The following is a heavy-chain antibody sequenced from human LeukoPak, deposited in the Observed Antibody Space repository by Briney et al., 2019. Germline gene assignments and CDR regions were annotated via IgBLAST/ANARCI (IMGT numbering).Heavy chain of an antibody. Sequence: SVKVSCKASGGTFISYAISWVRQAPGQGLEWMGGIIPIFGTANYAQKFQGRVTITADESTSTAYMELSSLRSEDTAVYYCAREAVPYYYDSSGYSHFDYWGQGTLVTVSS. CDR3: AREAVPYYYDSSGYSHFDY. D-gene: IGHD3-22*01. CDR1: GGTFISYA. CDR2: IIPIFGTA. J-gene: IGHJ4*02. V-gene: IGHV1-69*01.